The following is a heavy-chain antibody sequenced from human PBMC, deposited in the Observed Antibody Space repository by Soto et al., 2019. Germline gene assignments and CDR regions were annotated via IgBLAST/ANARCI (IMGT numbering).Heavy chain of an antibody. Sequence: SEARSLSCTGSGGSSGRYDWSGSRQPPGKGLEWIGYIYYTGTTNYNPSLKSRVTISVDTSKNQFSLKLSSVTTADTAVYYCTKLPWAAYGGIFDPWGQGTLVTVS. D-gene: IGHD4-17*01. CDR3: TKLPWAAYGGIFDP. CDR2: IYYTGTT. CDR1: GGSSGRYD. V-gene: IGHV4-59*01. J-gene: IGHJ5*02.